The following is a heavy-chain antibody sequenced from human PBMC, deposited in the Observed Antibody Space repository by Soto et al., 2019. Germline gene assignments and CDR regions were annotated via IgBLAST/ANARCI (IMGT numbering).Heavy chain of an antibody. CDR3: ARGRTEYYDFWSGYPGGFDY. V-gene: IGHV4-4*07. D-gene: IGHD3-3*01. CDR1: GGSISSYY. CDR2: IYTSGST. J-gene: IGHJ4*02. Sequence: QVQLQESGPGLVKPSETLSLTCTVSGGSISSYYWSWIRQPAGKGLEWIGRIYTSGSTNYNPSLKSRVTMSVDTSKNQFSLTLSSVTAADTAVYYCARGRTEYYDFWSGYPGGFDYWGQGTLVTVSS.